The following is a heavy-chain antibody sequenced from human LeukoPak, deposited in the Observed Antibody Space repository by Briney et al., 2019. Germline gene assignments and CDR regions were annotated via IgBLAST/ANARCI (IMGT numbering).Heavy chain of an antibody. V-gene: IGHV3-7*01. CDR2: IKQDGSEK. CDR3: AKAGPSVLRYFDWSKYFDY. CDR1: GFTFSSYW. J-gene: IGHJ4*02. Sequence: GGSLRLSCAASGFTFSSYWMSWVRQAPGKGLEWVANIKQDGSEKYYVDSVKGRFTISRDNAKNSLYLQMNSLRAEDTAVYYCAKAGPSVLRYFDWSKYFDYWGQGTLVTVSS. D-gene: IGHD3-9*01.